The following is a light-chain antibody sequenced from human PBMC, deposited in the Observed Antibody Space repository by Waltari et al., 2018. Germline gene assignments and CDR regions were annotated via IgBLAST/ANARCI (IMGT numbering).Light chain of an antibody. V-gene: IGKV1-12*01. CDR2: PAS. CDR1: QAIRNW. J-gene: IGKJ4*01. Sequence: IQMTQSPSSVSASVGDRVTITCRASQAIRNWLTWYQHKPGQAPKLLIYPASTLHSGVPSRFSGSGSGTDFTLTISSLQPEDFATYYCQQANSFPLTFGGGTKVEI. CDR3: QQANSFPLT.